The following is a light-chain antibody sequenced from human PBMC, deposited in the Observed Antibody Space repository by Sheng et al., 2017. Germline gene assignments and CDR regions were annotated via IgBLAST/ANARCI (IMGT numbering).Light chain of an antibody. J-gene: IGKJ1*01. CDR2: KAS. Sequence: TQSPSTLSASVGDRVTITCRASQSIGRWLAWYQQKPGKAPKLLIYKASNLESGVPSRFSGSGSGTEFTLTISSLQADDFATYSCQQYNSFPGTFGQGTKVEIK. CDR1: QSIGRW. CDR3: QQYNSFPGT. V-gene: IGKV1-5*03.